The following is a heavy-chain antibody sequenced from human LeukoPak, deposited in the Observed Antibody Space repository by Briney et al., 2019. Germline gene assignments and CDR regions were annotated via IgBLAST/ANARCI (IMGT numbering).Heavy chain of an antibody. V-gene: IGHV4-61*08. CDR2: IYYSGNA. Sequence: PSQTLSLTCTVSGGSISSGGYYWSWIRQPPGKGLEWIGYIYYSGNANYNPSLKSRVTIPVDTSKNQFSLKLSSVTAADTAVYYCAETTTVTGAEYFQHWGQGTLVTVSS. CDR3: AETTTVTGAEYFQH. D-gene: IGHD4-17*01. CDR1: GGSISSGGYY. J-gene: IGHJ1*01.